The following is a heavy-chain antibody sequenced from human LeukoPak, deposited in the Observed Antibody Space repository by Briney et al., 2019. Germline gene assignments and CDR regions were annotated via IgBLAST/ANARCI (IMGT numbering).Heavy chain of an antibody. J-gene: IGHJ6*04. CDR2: IKHSGST. CDR3: ASLGRGRVRGYYYGMDV. D-gene: IGHD6-19*01. V-gene: IGHV4-34*01. Sequence: SDTQSLTCAVYVGSYKGYYGSCIRQPPGRGVEGIGEIKHSGSTNYNASLKSRVTISVDTSKNEFSLKMSSVTAADTAVYYCASLGRGRVRGYYYGMDVWGKGTTVTVSS. CDR1: VGSYKGYY.